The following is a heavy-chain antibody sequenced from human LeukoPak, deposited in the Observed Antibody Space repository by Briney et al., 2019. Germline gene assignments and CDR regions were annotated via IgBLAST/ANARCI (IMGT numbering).Heavy chain of an antibody. CDR3: ARAETVSSSYYFNNAFDI. D-gene: IGHD3-22*01. J-gene: IGHJ3*02. Sequence: PGGSLRLSCAASGFTFSSYWMSWVRHAPGKGLEWVSYISSSGSNIYYADSVKGRFTISRDNAKNSLYLQMNSLRAEDTAVYYCARAETVSSSYYFNNAFDIWGQGTMVTVSS. CDR2: ISSSGSNI. CDR1: GFTFSSYW. V-gene: IGHV3-48*04.